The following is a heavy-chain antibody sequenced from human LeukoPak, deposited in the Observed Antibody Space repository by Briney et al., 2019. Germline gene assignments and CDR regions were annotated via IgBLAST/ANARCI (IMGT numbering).Heavy chain of an antibody. J-gene: IGHJ4*02. CDR2: IKSKAAGETI. D-gene: IGHD3-22*01. CDR1: GFTFTNAW. Sequence: GGSLRLSCAASGFTFTNAWMSWVRQAPGSGLEWLGRIKSKAAGETIDYVAPVKGRFTISRDDSKNTVSLEMTSLKSEDTAVYYCATSGIGYTYARYWGQGTLVTVSS. V-gene: IGHV3-15*01. CDR3: ATSGIGYTYARY.